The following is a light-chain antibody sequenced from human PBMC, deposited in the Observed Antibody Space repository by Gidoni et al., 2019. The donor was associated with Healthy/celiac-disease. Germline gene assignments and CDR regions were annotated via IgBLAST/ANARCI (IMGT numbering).Light chain of an antibody. J-gene: IGKJ2*01. V-gene: IGKV3-15*01. Sequence: ELVMTQPPATLSVPPGERATLPCRASQSVSSNFAWSQQKPGQAPRLRIYGAATRATGIPARFSGSGSGTEFTLTISSLQSEVFAVYYCQQYNNWPLYTFGQGTKLEIK. CDR2: GAA. CDR3: QQYNNWPLYT. CDR1: QSVSSN.